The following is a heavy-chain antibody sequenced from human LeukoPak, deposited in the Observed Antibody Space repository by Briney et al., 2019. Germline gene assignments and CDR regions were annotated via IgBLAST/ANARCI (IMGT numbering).Heavy chain of an antibody. Sequence: GGSLRPSCAASGFTFDDYAMHWVRQAPGKGLEWVSAISGSGGSTYYADSVKGRFTISRDNSKNTLYLQMNSLRAEDTAVYYCAKRLTQLDYWGQGTLVTVSS. J-gene: IGHJ4*02. CDR3: AKRLTQLDY. D-gene: IGHD4-23*01. CDR2: ISGSGGST. CDR1: GFTFDDYA. V-gene: IGHV3-23*01.